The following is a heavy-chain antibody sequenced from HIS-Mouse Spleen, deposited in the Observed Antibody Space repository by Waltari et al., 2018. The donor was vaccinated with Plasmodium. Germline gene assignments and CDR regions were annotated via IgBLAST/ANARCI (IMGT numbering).Heavy chain of an antibody. Sequence: EVQLLEYGGGLVQNGGSLTLSCAVSGFTFSSYWMRWVRKAPGKGLEWVANIKQDGSEKYYGDSVKGRFTISRDNAKNSLYLQMNSLGAEDTAVYYCASSWYWYFDLWGRGTLVTVSS. D-gene: IGHD6-13*01. CDR3: ASSWYWYFDL. CDR2: IKQDGSEK. V-gene: IGHV3-7*01. CDR1: GFTFSSYW. J-gene: IGHJ2*01.